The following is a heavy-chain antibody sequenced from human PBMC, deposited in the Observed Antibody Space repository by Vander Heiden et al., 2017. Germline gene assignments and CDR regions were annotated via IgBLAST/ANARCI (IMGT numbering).Heavy chain of an antibody. V-gene: IGHV4-61*01. CDR2: IYDSGST. CDR1: GGSVSSGSYY. D-gene: IGHD3-9*01. Sequence: QVQLQESGPGLVKPSETLSLTCTVSGGSVSSGSYYWSWIRQPPGKGLEWIGYIYDSGSTNYNPSLKSRVTISVDTSKNQFSLKLSSVTAADTAVYYCARVAYYDILTGPRAIFDYWGQGTLVTVSS. J-gene: IGHJ4*02. CDR3: ARVAYYDILTGPRAIFDY.